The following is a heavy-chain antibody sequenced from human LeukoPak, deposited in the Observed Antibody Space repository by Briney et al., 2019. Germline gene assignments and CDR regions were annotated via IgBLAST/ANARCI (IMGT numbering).Heavy chain of an antibody. Sequence: ASVKVSCKASGYIFTSYGISWVRQAPGQGLEWMGWISVYNGDTKYAQKFQGRVTMTRDMSTSTVYMELSSLRSEDTAVYYCAREYSSGWPKGFDYWGQGTLVTVSS. J-gene: IGHJ4*02. CDR3: AREYSSGWPKGFDY. D-gene: IGHD6-19*01. CDR2: ISVYNGDT. CDR1: GYIFTSYG. V-gene: IGHV1-18*01.